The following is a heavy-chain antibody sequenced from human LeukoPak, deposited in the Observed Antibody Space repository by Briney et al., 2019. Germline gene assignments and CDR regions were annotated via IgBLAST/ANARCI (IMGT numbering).Heavy chain of an antibody. Sequence: GGSLRLSCAASAFTFSDYYMSWIRQAPGKGLEWVSYISNSGSTIFYADSVKGRFTISRDNSKNTLYLQMNSLRAEDTAVYYCARREQWLDAFDIWGQGTMVTVSS. CDR3: ARREQWLDAFDI. CDR2: ISNSGSTI. J-gene: IGHJ3*02. D-gene: IGHD6-19*01. CDR1: AFTFSDYY. V-gene: IGHV3-11*04.